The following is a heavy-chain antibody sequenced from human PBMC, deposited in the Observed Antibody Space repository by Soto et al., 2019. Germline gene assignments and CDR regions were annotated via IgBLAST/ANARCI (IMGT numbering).Heavy chain of an antibody. CDR1: GFTFSSYA. J-gene: IGHJ4*02. D-gene: IGHD6-13*01. V-gene: IGHV3-23*01. CDR3: AKESSSWYFDY. Sequence: GESLKISCAASGFTFSSYAMSWVRQAPGKGLEWVSAISGSGGSTYYADSVKGRFTISRDNSKNTLYLQMNSLRAEDTAVYYCAKESSSWYFDYWGQGTLVTVSS. CDR2: ISGSGGST.